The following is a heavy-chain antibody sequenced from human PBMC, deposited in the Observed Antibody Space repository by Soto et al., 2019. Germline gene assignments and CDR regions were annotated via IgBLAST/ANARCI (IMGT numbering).Heavy chain of an antibody. CDR2: IFWNEDK. CDR1: GFSLRTSAVG. V-gene: IGHV2-5*01. J-gene: IGHJ5*02. CDR3: ANRRGTIFGRNWFDP. D-gene: IGHD3-3*01. Sequence: QITLKESGPTLVKPTQTLTLTCTFSGFSLRTSAVGVGWIRQPPGKALEWLALIFWNEDKRYSPSLKSRLTIHKDTSKNQVVLTMTDMDTVDTATYYCANRRGTIFGRNWFDPWGQGTLVTVSS.